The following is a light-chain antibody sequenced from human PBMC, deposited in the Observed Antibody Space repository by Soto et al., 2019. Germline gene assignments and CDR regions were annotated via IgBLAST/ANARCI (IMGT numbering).Light chain of an antibody. CDR1: QDISDV. CDR3: QQFYDLPIT. CDR2: DAS. J-gene: IGKJ5*01. Sequence: DIQMTQSPSALYESVGDRVTITCQASQDISDVLNWYQQQPGKAPKVLIYDASKLQTGVPSRFSGRGSGKDFTFTISSLQPDDSGTYYCQQFYDLPITFGQGTRLEIK. V-gene: IGKV1-33*01.